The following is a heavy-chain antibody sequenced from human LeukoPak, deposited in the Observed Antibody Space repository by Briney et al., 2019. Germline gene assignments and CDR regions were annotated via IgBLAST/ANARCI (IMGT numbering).Heavy chain of an antibody. CDR1: GFTFDDYG. D-gene: IGHD6-19*01. CDR3: ARGRRGSYQRAVAGSYYYYYYMDV. CDR2: INRNGGST. J-gene: IGHJ6*03. Sequence: AGGSLRLSCAASGFTFDDYGMSWVRQAPGKGLEWVSGINRNGGSTGYADSVKGRFTISRDNAKNSLYLQMNSLRAEDTAVYYCARGRRGSYQRAVAGSYYYYYYMDVWGKGTTVTVSS. V-gene: IGHV3-20*04.